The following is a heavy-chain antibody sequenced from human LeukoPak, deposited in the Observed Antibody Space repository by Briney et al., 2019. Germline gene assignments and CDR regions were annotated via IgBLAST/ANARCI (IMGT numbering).Heavy chain of an antibody. CDR3: ARGRGYDFWSGYYRRGFDY. CDR1: GGSFSGYY. Sequence: SETLSLTCAVYGGSFSGYYWSWIRQPPGKGLEWIGEINHSGSTNYNPSLKSRVTISVHTSKNQFSLKLSSVTAADTAVYYCARGRGYDFWSGYYRRGFDYWGQGTLVTVSS. V-gene: IGHV4-34*01. CDR2: INHSGST. J-gene: IGHJ4*02. D-gene: IGHD3-3*01.